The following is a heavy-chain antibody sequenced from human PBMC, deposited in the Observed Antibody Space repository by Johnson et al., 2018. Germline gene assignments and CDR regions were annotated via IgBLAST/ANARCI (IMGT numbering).Heavy chain of an antibody. D-gene: IGHD3-10*01. CDR1: GFTVSSIY. CDR3: ASGSQAAFDI. Sequence: VQLVQSGGDLIQPGGSLRLSCAASGFTVSSIYMSWVRQAPGKGLEWVSFIYSGGSTNYADSVKGRFPISRDISKNTLYLQMNSLRAEDTAVYYCASGSQAAFDIWGQGTMVTVSS. J-gene: IGHJ3*02. V-gene: IGHV3-53*01. CDR2: IYSGGST.